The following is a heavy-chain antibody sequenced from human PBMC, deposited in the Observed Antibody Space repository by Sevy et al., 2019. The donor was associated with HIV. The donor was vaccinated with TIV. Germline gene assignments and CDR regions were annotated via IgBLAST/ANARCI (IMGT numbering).Heavy chain of an antibody. J-gene: IGHJ3*02. V-gene: IGHV3-15*01. CDR1: GFTFSNVW. CDR2: IKSKTDGGTT. Sequence: GGSLRLSCAASGFTFSNVWMSWVRQAPGKGLEWVGRIKSKTDGGTTDYAAPVKGRFSISRDDSKNTLYLEMNSLKTEDTAVYYCTTEHPRDGEDAFDMWGQGTKVTVSS. CDR3: TTEHPRDGEDAFDM.